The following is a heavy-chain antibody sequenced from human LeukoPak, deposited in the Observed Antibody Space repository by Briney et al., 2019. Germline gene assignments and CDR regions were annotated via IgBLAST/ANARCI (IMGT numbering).Heavy chain of an antibody. J-gene: IGHJ6*03. CDR2: IKQDGSEK. CDR1: GFTFSSYS. D-gene: IGHD4-17*01. Sequence: PGGSLRLSCAASGFTFSSYSMNWVRQAPGKGLEWVANIKQDGSEKYYVDSVKGRFTISRDNAKNSLYLQMNSLRAEGTAVYYCARESDGDYYMDVWGKGTTVTVSS. V-gene: IGHV3-7*01. CDR3: ARESDGDYYMDV.